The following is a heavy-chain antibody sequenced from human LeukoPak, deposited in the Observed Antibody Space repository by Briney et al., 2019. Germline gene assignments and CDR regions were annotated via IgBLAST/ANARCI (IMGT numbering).Heavy chain of an antibody. CDR2: ISSSGSTI. CDR1: GFTFSSYE. J-gene: IGHJ6*02. Sequence: GGSLRLSCAAPGFTFSSYEMNWVRQAPGQGLEWVSYISSSGSTIYYADSVKGRFTISRDNAKNSLYLQMNSLRAEDTAVYYCARDLIAAATYYYHGMDVWGQGTTVTVSS. V-gene: IGHV3-48*03. D-gene: IGHD6-13*01. CDR3: ARDLIAAATYYYHGMDV.